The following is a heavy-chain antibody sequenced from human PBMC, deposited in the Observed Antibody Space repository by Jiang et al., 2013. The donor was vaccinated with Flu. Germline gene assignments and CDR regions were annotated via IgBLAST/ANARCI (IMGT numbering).Heavy chain of an antibody. V-gene: IGHV6-1*01. CDR2: TYYRSKWYN. CDR1: SVSSNSAA. Sequence: SVSSNSAAWNWIRQSPSRGLEWLGRTYYRSKWYNDYAVSVKSRITINPDTSKNQFSLQLNSVTPEDTVVYYCARSNWNENWFDPWGQGTLVTVSS. J-gene: IGHJ5*02. D-gene: IGHD1-1*01. CDR3: ARSNWNENWFDP.